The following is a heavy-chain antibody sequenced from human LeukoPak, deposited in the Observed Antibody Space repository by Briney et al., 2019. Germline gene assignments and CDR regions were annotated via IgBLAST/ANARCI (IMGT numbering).Heavy chain of an antibody. CDR3: GSTEGTSTYSAWASYRLDS. Sequence: GGSLRLSCAASGLTFSSFGMSWVRQAPGKGLEWVSAITGSGYTTYYADSVKGRFTISRDNSKNTVSLQMYSLRAEDTAVYYCGSTEGTSTYSAWASYRLDSWGQGTLVTVAS. J-gene: IGHJ4*02. V-gene: IGHV3-23*01. D-gene: IGHD3-16*02. CDR2: ITGSGYTT. CDR1: GLTFSSFG.